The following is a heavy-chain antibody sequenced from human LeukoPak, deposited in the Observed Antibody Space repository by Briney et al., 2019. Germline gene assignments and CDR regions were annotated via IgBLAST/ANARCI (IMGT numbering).Heavy chain of an antibody. V-gene: IGHV1-2*02. CDR2: INPNSGGT. D-gene: IGHD3-22*01. Sequence: ASVKVSCKASGGTFSSYAISWVRQAPGQGLEWMGWINPNSGGTNYAQKFQGRVTMTRDTSISTAYMELSRLRSDDTAVYYCARDSGGTTYYYDSSGKIDYWGQGTLVTVSS. J-gene: IGHJ4*02. CDR1: GGTFSSYA. CDR3: ARDSGGTTYYYDSSGKIDY.